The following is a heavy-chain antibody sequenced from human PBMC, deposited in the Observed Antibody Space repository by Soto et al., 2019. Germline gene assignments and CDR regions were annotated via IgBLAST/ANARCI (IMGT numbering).Heavy chain of an antibody. CDR1: GGSISSVGYF. Sequence: QVQLESSGPGLVKPSQTLSLTCTVSGGSISSVGYFWTWIRQHPAKGLEWIGHISYSGSTYFIPSLRSRLSLSVDTSKNQFSLNLTSATVADTALYYCARLNSGWHQTFDSWGQGTLVTVSS. CDR2: ISYSGST. J-gene: IGHJ4*02. CDR3: ARLNSGWHQTFDS. V-gene: IGHV4-31*03. D-gene: IGHD6-25*01.